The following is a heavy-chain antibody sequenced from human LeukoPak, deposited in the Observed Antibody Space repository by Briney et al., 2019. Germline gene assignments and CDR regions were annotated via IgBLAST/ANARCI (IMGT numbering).Heavy chain of an antibody. CDR2: ISGSGETT. V-gene: IGHV3-23*01. D-gene: IGHD2/OR15-2a*01. Sequence: PGGSLRLSCAASGFTFNNYVMNWVRQAPGKGLEWVSTISGSGETTYYAGSVKGRFTISRDNSKNALYLQMNGLRAEDTAIYYCAKFFSSGQHLLSNWFDPWGQGTLVTVSS. J-gene: IGHJ5*02. CDR1: GFTFNNYV. CDR3: AKFFSSGQHLLSNWFDP.